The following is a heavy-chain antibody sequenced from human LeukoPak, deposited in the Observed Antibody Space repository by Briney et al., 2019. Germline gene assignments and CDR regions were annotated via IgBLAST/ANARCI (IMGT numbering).Heavy chain of an antibody. CDR3: ARVSITIVGYYDYGMDV. D-gene: IGHD3-9*01. Sequence: SETLSLTCAVYGGSFSGYYWSWIRQPPGKGLEWIGEINHSGSTNYNPSLKSRVTISVDTSKNQFSLKLSSVTAADTAVYYCARVSITIVGYYDYGMDVWGQGTTVTVSS. J-gene: IGHJ6*02. CDR2: INHSGST. V-gene: IGHV4-34*01. CDR1: GGSFSGYY.